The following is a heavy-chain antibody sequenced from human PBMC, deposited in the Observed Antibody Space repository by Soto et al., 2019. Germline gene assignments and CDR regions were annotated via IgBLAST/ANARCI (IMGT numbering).Heavy chain of an antibody. CDR1: GYTFTTYG. CDR3: ARREIQGPIDY. D-gene: IGHD1-26*01. V-gene: IGHV1-18*01. Sequence: ASVKVSCKASGYTFTTYGISWVRQAPGQGLEWMGWISAYSGNTNSAQKYQGRVTMTTDTSTSTAYMELRSLRSDDTAVYYCARREIQGPIDYWGQGTLVTVSS. CDR2: ISAYSGNT. J-gene: IGHJ4*02.